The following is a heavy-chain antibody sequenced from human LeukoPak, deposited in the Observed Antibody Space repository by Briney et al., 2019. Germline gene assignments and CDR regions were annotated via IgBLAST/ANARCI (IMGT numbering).Heavy chain of an antibody. V-gene: IGHV3-21*01. CDR2: ISSSSSFI. CDR1: GFTFSRYN. Sequence: PGGSLRLSCAASGFTFSRYNMNWVRQTPGKGLEWVSYISSSSSFIYYADSVKGRFTISRDNSKNTLYLQMNSLRAEDTAVYYCAKIGYYYDSSGQGVGYWGQEPWSPSPQ. CDR3: AKIGYYYDSSGQGVGY. D-gene: IGHD3-22*01. J-gene: IGHJ4*01.